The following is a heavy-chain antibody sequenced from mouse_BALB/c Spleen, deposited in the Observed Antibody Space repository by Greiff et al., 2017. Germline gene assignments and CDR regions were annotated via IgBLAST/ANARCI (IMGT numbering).Heavy chain of an antibody. CDR1: GFTFTDYY. J-gene: IGHJ2*01. Sequence: EVNVVESGGGLVQPGGSLRLSCATSGFTFTDYYMSWVRQPPGKALEWLGFIRNKANGYTTEYSASVKGRFTISRDNSQSILYLQMNTLRAEDSATYYCARDRDGSSLFDSWGQGTTLTVSS. V-gene: IGHV7-3*02. CDR3: ARDRDGSSLFDS. CDR2: IRNKANGYTT. D-gene: IGHD1-1*01.